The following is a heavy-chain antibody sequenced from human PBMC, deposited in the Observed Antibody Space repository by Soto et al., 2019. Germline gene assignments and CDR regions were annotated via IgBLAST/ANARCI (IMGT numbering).Heavy chain of an antibody. Sequence: SSETLSLTCTVSGGSISSYYWSWIRQPPGKGLEWIGYIYYSGSTNYNPSLKSRVTISVDTSKNQFSLKLSSVTAADTAVYYCARTVAGTFSWFDPWGQGTLVTVSS. D-gene: IGHD6-19*01. CDR1: GGSISSYY. J-gene: IGHJ5*02. V-gene: IGHV4-59*08. CDR3: ARTVAGTFSWFDP. CDR2: IYYSGST.